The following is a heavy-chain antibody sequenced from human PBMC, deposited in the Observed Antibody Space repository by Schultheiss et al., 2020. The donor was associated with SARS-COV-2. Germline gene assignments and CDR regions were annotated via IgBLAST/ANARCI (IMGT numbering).Heavy chain of an antibody. CDR3: ARGRYPYDSSGYYSTGFDY. Sequence: ASVKVSCKASGGTFSSYAISWVRQAPGQGLEWMGGISAYNGNTNYAQKLQGRVTMTTDTSTSTAYMELRSLRSEDTAVYYCARGRYPYDSSGYYSTGFDYWGQGTLVTVSS. D-gene: IGHD3-22*01. J-gene: IGHJ4*02. CDR2: ISAYNGNT. V-gene: IGHV1-18*01. CDR1: GGTFSSYA.